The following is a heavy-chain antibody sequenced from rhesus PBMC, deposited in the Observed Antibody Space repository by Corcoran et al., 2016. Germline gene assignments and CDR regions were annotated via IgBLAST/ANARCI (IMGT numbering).Heavy chain of an antibody. CDR1: GFSFSLYW. CDR3: ATLTPSGPDY. V-gene: IGHV3-14*01. D-gene: IGHD6-31*01. CDR2: INSPGRGT. Sequence: EVQVVESGGGLGKPGGSLRLSCAASGFSFSLYWMHWVRQAQGKGLKWISGINSPGRGTYYADSVKGRFTISRENAKKTLYLQMDSLRAEDTAVYYCATLTPSGPDYWGQGVLVTVSS. J-gene: IGHJ4*01.